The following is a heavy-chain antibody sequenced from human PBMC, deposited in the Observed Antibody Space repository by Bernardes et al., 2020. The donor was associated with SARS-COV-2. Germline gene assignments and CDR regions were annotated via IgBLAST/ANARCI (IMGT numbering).Heavy chain of an antibody. CDR3: AREGGTPGRGMDV. V-gene: IGHV4-4*07. Sequence: SETLSLTCSVSGGSISTYYWSWIRQPAGKGLEWIGRMSASGSSNHNPSLRSRITMSVDTPQNQISLELSSVTAADTAVYYCAREGGTPGRGMDVWGQGTTVTVSS. CDR2: MSASGSS. J-gene: IGHJ6*02. D-gene: IGHD2-15*01. CDR1: GGSISTYY.